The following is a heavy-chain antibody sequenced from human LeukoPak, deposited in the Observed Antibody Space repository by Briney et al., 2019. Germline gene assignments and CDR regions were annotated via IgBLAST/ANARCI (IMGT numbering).Heavy chain of an antibody. CDR3: AREYSASEH. J-gene: IGHJ1*01. CDR1: GYNFVRYY. Sequence: ASVKVSFTASGYNFVRYYLYWVCEAPGQRLEWMAWIDPYTRKTHYTQKFHGRNTVPSETSLTTPNMQLTSLTVHDTALYYCAREYSASEHWGQGTLVTVSS. D-gene: IGHD5-12*01. V-gene: IGHV1-2*02. CDR2: IDPYTRKT.